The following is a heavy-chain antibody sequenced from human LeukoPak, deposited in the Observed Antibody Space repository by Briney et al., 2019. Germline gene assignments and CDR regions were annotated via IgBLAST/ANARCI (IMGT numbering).Heavy chain of an antibody. Sequence: PGRSLRLSSAASGFTFYDYAMYWVRQAPGEGLEWGSGIIWNSGSLDSTDSVRGPFTISRDNAKNSLYMQMNSLRAEDTALYYCAKDIFRYFDWLLANFDYWGQGTLVTVSS. D-gene: IGHD3-9*01. V-gene: IGHV3-9*01. CDR2: IIWNSGSL. J-gene: IGHJ4*02. CDR1: GFTFYDYA. CDR3: AKDIFRYFDWLLANFDY.